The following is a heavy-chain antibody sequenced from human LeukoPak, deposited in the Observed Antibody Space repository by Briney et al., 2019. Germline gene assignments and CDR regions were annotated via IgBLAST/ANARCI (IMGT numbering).Heavy chain of an antibody. Sequence: ASVKVSCKASGYSFNTYGITWVRQAPGQGLEWMGWISVYSGHTNYAQNLQGRVTMTTDTSTNIAYMELSSLRSEDTAVYYCARDFFPLPYDFWSGYPSHNWFDPWGQGTLVTVSS. CDR2: ISVYSGHT. D-gene: IGHD3-3*01. CDR3: ARDFFPLPYDFWSGYPSHNWFDP. CDR1: GYSFNTYG. J-gene: IGHJ5*02. V-gene: IGHV1-18*01.